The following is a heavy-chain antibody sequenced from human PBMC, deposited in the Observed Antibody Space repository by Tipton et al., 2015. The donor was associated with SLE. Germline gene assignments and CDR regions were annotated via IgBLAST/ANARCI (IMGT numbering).Heavy chain of an antibody. CDR2: ISGSGATT. CDR1: GFTFSTYA. CDR3: AKDVTPYGSGIHFDN. J-gene: IGHJ4*02. D-gene: IGHD3-10*01. V-gene: IGHV3-23*01. Sequence: SLRLSCATSGFTFSTYAMTWVRQAPGKGLEWVSGISGSGATTYYADSVRGRFTISRDKWKNSLYLGMSGLRAEDTAVYYCAKDVTPYGSGIHFDNWGQGTPVTVSS.